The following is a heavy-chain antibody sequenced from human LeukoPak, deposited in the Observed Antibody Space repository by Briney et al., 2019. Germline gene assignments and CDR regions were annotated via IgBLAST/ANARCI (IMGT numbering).Heavy chain of an antibody. V-gene: IGHV3-23*01. Sequence: GGSLRLSCAASKFAFSSYAMSWVRQAPGKGLGWVSAISGGGGNTYYADSVKGRFTISRDNSKNTLYLQMNSLRAEDTAVYYCGKNRYSGSLSPFDIWGQGTMVTVSS. CDR1: KFAFSSYA. D-gene: IGHD1-26*01. J-gene: IGHJ3*02. CDR2: ISGGGGNT. CDR3: GKNRYSGSLSPFDI.